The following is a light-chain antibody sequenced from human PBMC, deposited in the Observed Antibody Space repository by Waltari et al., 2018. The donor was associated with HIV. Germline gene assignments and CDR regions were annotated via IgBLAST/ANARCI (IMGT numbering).Light chain of an antibody. V-gene: IGLV1-44*01. Sequence: QSVLTQPTSASGTPGQKITISCSGNISNIGSNSVNWYQQFSGAAPKLLIFSNNQHPSGVPARFSGSKSGSAASLAISGLHSDDEAICHCATWDDTLSGPVFGGGTKLTVL. CDR3: ATWDDTLSGPV. CDR1: ISNIGSNS. J-gene: IGLJ3*02. CDR2: SNN.